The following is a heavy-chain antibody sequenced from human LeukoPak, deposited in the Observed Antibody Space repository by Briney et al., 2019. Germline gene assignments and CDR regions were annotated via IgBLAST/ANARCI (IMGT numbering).Heavy chain of an antibody. D-gene: IGHD3-10*01. CDR1: GFTFSSYS. J-gene: IGHJ4*02. CDR3: AKDSSYYYGSGSYSNYFDY. Sequence: GGSLRLSCAASGFTFSSYSMSWVRQAPGKGLEWVSAISGSGGSTYYADSVKGRFTISRDNSKNTLYLQMNSLRAEDTAVYYCAKDSSYYYGSGSYSNYFDYWGQGTLVTVSS. CDR2: ISGSGGST. V-gene: IGHV3-23*01.